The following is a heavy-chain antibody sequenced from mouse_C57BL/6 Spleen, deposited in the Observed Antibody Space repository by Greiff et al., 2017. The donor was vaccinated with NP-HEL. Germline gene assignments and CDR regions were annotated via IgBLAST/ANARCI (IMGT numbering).Heavy chain of an antibody. CDR2: INPYNGGT. J-gene: IGHJ4*01. CDR1: GYTFTDYY. V-gene: IGHV1-19*01. CDR3: ACKEAMDD. Sequence: VQLQQSGPVLVKPGASVKMSCKASGYTFTDYYMNWVKQSHGKSLEWIGVINPYNGGTSSNQKFTGKATLTVDQSSSTAYMELNSLKSEDSAVYYCACKEAMDDWGQGTSVTVAS.